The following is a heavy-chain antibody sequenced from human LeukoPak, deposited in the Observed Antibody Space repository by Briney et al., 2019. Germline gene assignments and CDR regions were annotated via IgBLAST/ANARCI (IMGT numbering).Heavy chain of an antibody. D-gene: IGHD5-18*01. J-gene: IGHJ5*02. CDR1: GYTFTGYY. CDR3: ARVIGNGYTTFET. Sequence: ASVKVSCKASGYTFTGYYMHWVRQAPGQGLEWMGWINPNSGGTNYAQKFQGRVTMTRDTSLSPAYMELSRLRSDDTAVYSCARVIGNGYTTFETCGQGSLGSVSS. CDR2: INPNSGGT. V-gene: IGHV1-2*02.